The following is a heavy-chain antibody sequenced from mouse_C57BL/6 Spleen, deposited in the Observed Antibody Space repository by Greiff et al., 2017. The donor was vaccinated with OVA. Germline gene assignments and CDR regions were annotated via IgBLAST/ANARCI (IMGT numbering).Heavy chain of an antibody. J-gene: IGHJ1*03. Sequence: QVQLKESGAELVRPGASVTLSCKASGYTFTDYEMHWVKQTPVHGLEWIGAIDPETGGTAYNQKFKGKAILTADKSSSTAYMELRSLTSEDSAVYYCTRWDGSRYFDVWGTGTTVTVSS. V-gene: IGHV1-15*01. CDR3: TRWDGSRYFDV. CDR1: GYTFTDYE. CDR2: IDPETGGT. D-gene: IGHD1-1*01.